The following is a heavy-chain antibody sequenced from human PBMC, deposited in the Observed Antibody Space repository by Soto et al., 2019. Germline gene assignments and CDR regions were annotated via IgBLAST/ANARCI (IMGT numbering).Heavy chain of an antibody. CDR2: MKPNSGNT. D-gene: IGHD3-22*01. CDR1: GYTFNSSD. CDR3: AIRLPSSELYYFDY. Sequence: AKLSCKASGYTFNSSDINWPRQDTGQGLEDLGWMKPNSGNTGYVQKFQGRVTLTRNTSISTAYMELSSLRSEDTAVYFCAIRLPSSELYYFDYWGHGTLVTVSS. J-gene: IGHJ4*01. V-gene: IGHV1-8*02.